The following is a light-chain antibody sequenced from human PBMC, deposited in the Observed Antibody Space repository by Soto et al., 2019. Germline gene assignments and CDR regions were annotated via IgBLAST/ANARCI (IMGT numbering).Light chain of an antibody. CDR1: SSNVGSNT. J-gene: IGLJ1*01. CDR2: SNN. Sequence: QSVLTQPPSASGTPGQRVTISCSGSSSNVGSNTVNWYQQLPGTAPKLLIYSNNQRLSGVPDRFSGSKSGTSASLAISGLQSGDEADYYCAAWDDSLNAYVFATGTQLTVL. CDR3: AAWDDSLNAYV. V-gene: IGLV1-44*01.